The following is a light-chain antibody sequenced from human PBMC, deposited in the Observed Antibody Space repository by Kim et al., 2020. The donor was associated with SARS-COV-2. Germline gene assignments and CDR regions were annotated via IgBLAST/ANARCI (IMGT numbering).Light chain of an antibody. J-gene: IGKJ4*01. Sequence: EIVLTQSPATLSLSPGERATLSCRASQSVSSYLAWYQQKPGQAPRLLIYDASNRATGIPVRFSGSGSGTDFTLTISSLEPEDFAVYYCQQRSKWPPVTFGGGTKVDIK. CDR1: QSVSSY. CDR2: DAS. CDR3: QQRSKWPPVT. V-gene: IGKV3-11*01.